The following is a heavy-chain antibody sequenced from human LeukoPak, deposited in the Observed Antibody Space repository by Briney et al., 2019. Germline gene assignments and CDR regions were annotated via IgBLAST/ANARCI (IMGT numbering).Heavy chain of an antibody. J-gene: IGHJ3*02. CDR3: ARMPVPIHDAFDI. V-gene: IGHV4-4*07. CDR2: LYVNGSP. Sequence: SETLSLTCTVSGDSISSAYWGWIRQSAGKGLEYIGRLYVNGSPNSNPSLKSRVTMSLDTSKNQFSLKMTSVTAADSATYFCARMPVPIHDAFDIWGQGTAVMVSS. CDR1: GDSISSAY. D-gene: IGHD2-2*01.